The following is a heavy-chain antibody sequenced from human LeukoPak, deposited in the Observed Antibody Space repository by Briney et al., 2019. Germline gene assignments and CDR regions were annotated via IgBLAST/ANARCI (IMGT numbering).Heavy chain of an antibody. V-gene: IGHV4-34*01. D-gene: IGHD2-8*01. CDR2: INHSGST. J-gene: IGHJ4*02. CDR3: ARAPLGYCTNGVCSSRSFDY. CDR1: GGSFSGYY. Sequence: SETLSLTCAVYGGSFSGYYWSWIRQPPGKGLEWIGEINHSGSTNYNPSLKSRVTISVDTSKNQFSLKLSSVTAADTAVYYCARAPLGYCTNGVCSSRSFDYWGQGTLVTVSS.